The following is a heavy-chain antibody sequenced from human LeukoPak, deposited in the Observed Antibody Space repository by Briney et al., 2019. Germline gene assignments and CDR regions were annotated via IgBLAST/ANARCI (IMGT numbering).Heavy chain of an antibody. CDR3: ARRCSSTSSLPYYYYYYMDV. V-gene: IGHV4-4*07. D-gene: IGHD2-2*01. J-gene: IGHJ6*03. CDR1: GGSISSYY. CDR2: IYTSGST. Sequence: SETLSLTCTVSGGSISSYYWSWIRQPAGKGLEWIGRIYTSGSTNYNPSLKSRVTMSVDTSKNQFSLKLSSVTAADTAVYYCARRCSSTSSLPYYYYYYMDVWGKGTTVTVSS.